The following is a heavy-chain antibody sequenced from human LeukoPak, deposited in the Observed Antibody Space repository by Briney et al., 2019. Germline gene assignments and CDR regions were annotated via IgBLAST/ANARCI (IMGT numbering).Heavy chain of an antibody. CDR1: GFTFNDYA. CDR2: ISWNSDTI. V-gene: IGHV3-9*01. Sequence: GGSLRLSCAASGFTFNDYAMHWVRQAPGKGLEWVSGISWNSDTIGYADSVKGRFTISRDNAKNSLYLQMNSLRVEDTALYYCAKGGGPATVLTPNDYWGQGTLVTVSS. CDR3: AKGGGPATVLTPNDY. D-gene: IGHD4-23*01. J-gene: IGHJ4*02.